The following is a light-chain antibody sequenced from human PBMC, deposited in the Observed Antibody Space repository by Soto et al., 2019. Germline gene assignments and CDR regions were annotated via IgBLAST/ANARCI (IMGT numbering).Light chain of an antibody. J-gene: IGLJ3*02. V-gene: IGLV2-23*02. CDR2: EVS. CDR1: SSDIGSYNL. CDR3: CSYAGSSTWV. Sequence: QSVLTQPASVSGSPGQSITISCTGTSSDIGSYNLVSWYQQHPGKAPKVMSYEVSKWPSGVSNRFTGSKSGNTASLTISGLQAEDEADYYCCSYAGSSTWVFGGGTQLTVL.